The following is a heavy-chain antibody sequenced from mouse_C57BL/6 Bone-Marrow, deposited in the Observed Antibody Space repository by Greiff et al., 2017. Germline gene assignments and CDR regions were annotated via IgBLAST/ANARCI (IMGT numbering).Heavy chain of an antibody. CDR1: GYTFTSYW. D-gene: IGHD1-1*01. CDR2: IDPSDSYT. Sequence: QVQLQQPGAELVMPGASVKLSCKASGYTFTSYWMHWVKQRPGQGLEWIGEIDPSDSYTNYNQKFKGKSTLTVDKSSSTAYMQLSSLTSEDSAVYYCARWDYGRNLDYWGQGTTVTVSS. V-gene: IGHV1-69*01. J-gene: IGHJ2*01. CDR3: ARWDYGRNLDY.